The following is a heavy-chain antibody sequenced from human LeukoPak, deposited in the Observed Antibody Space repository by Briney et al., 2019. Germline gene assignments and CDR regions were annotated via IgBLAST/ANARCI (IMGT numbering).Heavy chain of an antibody. V-gene: IGHV3-23*01. CDR3: AKDPTDFDSSGQTYFDY. J-gene: IGHJ4*02. CDR1: GFTFSSCA. CDR2: ISGSGGIT. D-gene: IGHD3-22*01. Sequence: GGSLRLSCAASGFTFSSCAMNWVRQAPGKGLEWVSGISGSGGITHYADSVRGRFTISRDNSKNTLCLQMNSLRAEDTAVYYCAKDPTDFDSSGQTYFDYWGQGSLVTVSS.